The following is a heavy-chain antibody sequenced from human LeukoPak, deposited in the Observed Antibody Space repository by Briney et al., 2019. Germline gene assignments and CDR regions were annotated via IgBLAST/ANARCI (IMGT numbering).Heavy chain of an antibody. CDR3: ARVTGYDWESFYDY. Sequence: SETLSLTCTVSGGSISSYYWSWIRQPPGKGLEWIGYIYYSGSINYNPSLKSRVTISVDTSKNQFSLKLRSVTAADTAVYYCARVTGYDWESFYDYWGQGILVTVSS. CDR2: IYYSGSI. D-gene: IGHD5-12*01. CDR1: GGSISSYY. J-gene: IGHJ4*02. V-gene: IGHV4-59*01.